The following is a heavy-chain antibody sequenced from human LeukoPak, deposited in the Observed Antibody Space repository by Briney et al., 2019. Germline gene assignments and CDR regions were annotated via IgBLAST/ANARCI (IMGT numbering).Heavy chain of an antibody. V-gene: IGHV4-39*07. D-gene: IGHD3-22*01. CDR3: AREGSDSSGYYFLHY. CDR2: IYYSGST. Sequence: SETLSLTCTLSVGSISSSSSYWGWIRQPPGTWLEWIGSIYYSGSTNYNPSLKSRVTISVDTSKNQISLKLSSVTAADTAVYYCAREGSDSSGYYFLHYWGQGTLVTVSS. J-gene: IGHJ4*02. CDR1: VGSISSSSSY.